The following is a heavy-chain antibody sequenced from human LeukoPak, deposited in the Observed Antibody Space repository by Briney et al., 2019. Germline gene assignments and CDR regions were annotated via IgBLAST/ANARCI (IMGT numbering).Heavy chain of an antibody. J-gene: IGHJ3*01. Sequence: SETLSLTCAVYGGSFRGYSRSWIRQPPGKGLEWIGEINQSGGTNYNPSLKSRVTISVDESENQFSLKLTSETGADTAVYFCADTLSDSSGYYHESFNVWGQGTMVIVSS. CDR3: ADTLSDSSGYYHESFNV. CDR2: INQSGGT. CDR1: GGSFRGYS. D-gene: IGHD3-22*01. V-gene: IGHV4-34*01.